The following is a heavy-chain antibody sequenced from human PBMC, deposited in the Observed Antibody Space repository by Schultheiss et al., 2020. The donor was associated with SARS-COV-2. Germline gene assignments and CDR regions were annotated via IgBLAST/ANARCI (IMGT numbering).Heavy chain of an antibody. CDR3: ARMLRGSYRFDY. Sequence: SGPTLVKPTQTLTLTCTFSGFSLSTSGVGVGWIRQPPGKALEWLARIDWDDDKYYSTSLKTRLTISKDTSKNQVVLTMTNMDPVDTATYYCARMLRGSYRFDYWGQGTLVAVSS. V-gene: IGHV2-70*11. J-gene: IGHJ4*02. CDR1: GFSLSTSGVG. CDR2: IDWDDDK. D-gene: IGHD3-16*02.